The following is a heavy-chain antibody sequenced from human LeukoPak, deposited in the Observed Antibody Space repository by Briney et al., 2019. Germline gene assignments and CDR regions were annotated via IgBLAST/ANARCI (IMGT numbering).Heavy chain of an antibody. J-gene: IGHJ1*01. D-gene: IGHD6-19*01. V-gene: IGHV3-9*01. Sequence: PGGSLRLSCAASGFTFDNYAMNWVRQLPGKGLEWISLISWNSGTIGYADSVKGRFTISRDNANNFLYLQMNSLRAEDTALYYCARAYKDRSLAGKKEFFQHWGQGTLVTVSS. CDR1: GFTFDNYA. CDR2: ISWNSGTI. CDR3: ARAYKDRSLAGKKEFFQH.